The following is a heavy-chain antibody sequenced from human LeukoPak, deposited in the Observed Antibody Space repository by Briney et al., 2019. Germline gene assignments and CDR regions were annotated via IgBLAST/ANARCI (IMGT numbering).Heavy chain of an antibody. D-gene: IGHD6-19*01. J-gene: IGHJ3*02. Sequence: GGSLRLSCAASGFTFDDYAMHWVRQVPGKGLEWVSGISWNSGSIGYADSVKGRFTISRDNAKNSLYLQMNSLRAEDMALYYCAKASTRSFSSGYYGNAFDIWGQGTMVTVSS. CDR3: AKASTRSFSSGYYGNAFDI. V-gene: IGHV3-9*03. CDR2: ISWNSGSI. CDR1: GFTFDDYA.